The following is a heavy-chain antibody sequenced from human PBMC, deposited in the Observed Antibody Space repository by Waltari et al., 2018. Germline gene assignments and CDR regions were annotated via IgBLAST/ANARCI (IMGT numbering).Heavy chain of an antibody. CDR2: IFSNDEK. V-gene: IGHV2-26*01. CDR3: ARIRSLTPSGSYYVLDY. CDR1: GFSLSNARMG. D-gene: IGHD1-26*01. Sequence: QVTLKESGPVLVTPTETLTLTCTVSGFSLSNARMGVSWIRQPPGKALEWLAHIFSNDEKSYSTSLKSRLTISKDTSKSQVVLTMTNMDPVDTATYYCARIRSLTPSGSYYVLDYWGQGTLVTVSS. J-gene: IGHJ4*02.